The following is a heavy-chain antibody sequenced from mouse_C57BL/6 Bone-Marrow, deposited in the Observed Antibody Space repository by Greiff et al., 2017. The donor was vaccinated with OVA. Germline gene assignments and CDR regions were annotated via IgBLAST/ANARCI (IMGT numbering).Heavy chain of an antibody. CDR3: ARAYGNYYAMDY. V-gene: IGHV3-1*01. CDR1: GYSITSGYD. J-gene: IGHJ4*01. CDR2: ISYSGST. Sequence: EVQLQQSGPGMVKPSQSLSLTCTVTGYSITSGYDWHWIRHFPGNKLEWMGYISYSGSTNSNPSLKSRISITHDTSKNHFFLKLNSVTTEDTATYYCARAYGNYYAMDYWGQGTSVTVSS. D-gene: IGHD2-1*01.